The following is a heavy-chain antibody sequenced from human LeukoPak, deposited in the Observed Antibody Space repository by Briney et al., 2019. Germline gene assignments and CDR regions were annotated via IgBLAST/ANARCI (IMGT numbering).Heavy chain of an antibody. J-gene: IGHJ5*02. Sequence: ASVKVSCKASGYTFTSYGISWVRQAPGQGLEWMGWISAYNGNTNYAQKLQGRVTMTTDTSTSTAYMELRSLRSDDTAVYYCARDHGYDYGPNWFDPWGQGTLVTVSS. V-gene: IGHV1-18*01. D-gene: IGHD4/OR15-4a*01. CDR1: GYTFTSYG. CDR3: ARDHGYDYGPNWFDP. CDR2: ISAYNGNT.